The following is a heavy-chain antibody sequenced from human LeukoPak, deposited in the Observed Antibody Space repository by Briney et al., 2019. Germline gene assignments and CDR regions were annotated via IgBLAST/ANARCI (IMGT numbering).Heavy chain of an antibody. J-gene: IGHJ6*03. V-gene: IGHV4-59*01. CDR1: DDSITMYY. CDR3: ASSYLYSYYYYMDV. Sequence: SETLSLTCSVSDDSITMYYWTWIRQPPGKGLEWIGCIYYSGSTNYNPSLKSRVTISVDTSKNQFSLKLSSVTAADTAVYYCASSYLYSYYYYMDVWGKGTTVTVSS. CDR2: IYYSGST. D-gene: IGHD2-2*02.